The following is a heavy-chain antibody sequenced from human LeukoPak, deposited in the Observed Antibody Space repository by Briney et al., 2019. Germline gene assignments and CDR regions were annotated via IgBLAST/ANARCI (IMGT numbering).Heavy chain of an antibody. CDR2: INHSEST. V-gene: IGHV4-34*01. CDR3: AREPAVADRGVDY. D-gene: IGHD6-19*01. CDR1: GGSFSGYH. J-gene: IGHJ4*02. Sequence: PSETLSLTCAVYGGSFSGYHWSWIRQSPGKGLEWIGEINHSESTNYNPSLKNRITISVDTSKNQFSLKLGSVTAADTAVYYCAREPAVADRGVDYWGQGTLVTVSS.